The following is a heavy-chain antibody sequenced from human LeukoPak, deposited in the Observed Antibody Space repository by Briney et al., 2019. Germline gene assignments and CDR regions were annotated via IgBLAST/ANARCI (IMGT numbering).Heavy chain of an antibody. J-gene: IGHJ5*02. CDR2: IYPGDSDT. D-gene: IGHD1-14*01. V-gene: IGHV5-51*01. CDR3: ARDGIGNTSPNWFDP. Sequence: GEFLKISCQGSGYIFSNYWIALGRQMPGKRVGWVGIIYPGDSDTRYSPAFQGQGTISADKFLSTAYPQGRSLKASDTAMYYCARDGIGNTSPNWFDPWGQGTLVTVSS. CDR1: GYIFSNYW.